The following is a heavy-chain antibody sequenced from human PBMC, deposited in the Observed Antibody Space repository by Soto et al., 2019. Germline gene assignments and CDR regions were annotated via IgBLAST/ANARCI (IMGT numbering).Heavy chain of an antibody. Sequence: QVQLQESGPGLVKPSQTLSLTCTVSGGSISSGTSYWSWIRQRPGKALEWIGYIFYSGSFYYTPSLRGRVMLLADTSKNQFTLRLSSVTAADSAVYYCARAPVTPSILGVALPYFFDYWGQGALVTVSS. CDR2: IFYSGSF. V-gene: IGHV4-31*03. D-gene: IGHD3-3*01. CDR1: GGSISSGTSY. J-gene: IGHJ4*02. CDR3: ARAPVTPSILGVALPYFFDY.